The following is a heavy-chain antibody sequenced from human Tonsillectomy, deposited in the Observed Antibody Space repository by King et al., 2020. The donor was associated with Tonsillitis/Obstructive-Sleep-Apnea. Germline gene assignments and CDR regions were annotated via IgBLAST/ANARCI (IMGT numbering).Heavy chain of an antibody. J-gene: IGHJ3*02. CDR3: RRQTITMLVAVIGLI. V-gene: IGHV2-26*01. D-gene: IGHD3-22*01. Sequence: TLKESGPVLVKPTETLTLTCTVSGFSLSNSRMGVSWIRQPPGKALEWLAHIFSNDEQSYSTSLKSKLTISKDTSKSQVVLTITNMDPVDTATYYCRRQTITMLVAVIGLIWGQGKMVTVSS. CDR1: GFSLSNSRMG. CDR2: IFSNDEQ.